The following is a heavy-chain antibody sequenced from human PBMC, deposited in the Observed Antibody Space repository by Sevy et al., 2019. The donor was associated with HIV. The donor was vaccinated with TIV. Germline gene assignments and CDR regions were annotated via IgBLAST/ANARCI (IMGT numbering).Heavy chain of an antibody. CDR2: ISSSGSTI. CDR1: GFTFSDYY. CDR3: ARDQQYYDSSGSIEY. V-gene: IGHV3-11*01. D-gene: IGHD3-22*01. Sequence: GGSLRLSCAASGFTFSDYYMSWIRQAPGKGLEWVSYISSSGSTIYYADSVKGRFTISRDNAKNSLYLQMNSLRAEDTAVYYSARDQQYYDSSGSIEYWGQGTLVTISS. J-gene: IGHJ4*02.